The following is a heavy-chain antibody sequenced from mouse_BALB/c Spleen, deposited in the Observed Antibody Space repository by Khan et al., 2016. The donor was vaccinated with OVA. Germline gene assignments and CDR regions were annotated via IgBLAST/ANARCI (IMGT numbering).Heavy chain of an antibody. D-gene: IGHD1-1*01. V-gene: IGHV5-9-1*01. Sequence: EVELVESGGGLVKPGGSLKLSCADSGFTFSNFAMSWVRQTPEKRLEWVATISSAGTYTYYPDSVKGRFTISRDNAKNTLYLQMNSLRSEDTALXYCADGTYGWFAYWGQGTLVTVSA. CDR2: ISSAGTYT. J-gene: IGHJ3*01. CDR1: GFTFSNFA. CDR3: ADGTYGWFAY.